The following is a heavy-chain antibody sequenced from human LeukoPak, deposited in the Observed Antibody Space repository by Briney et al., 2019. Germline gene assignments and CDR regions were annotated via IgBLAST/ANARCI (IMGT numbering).Heavy chain of an antibody. CDR1: GDRFNTYA. CDR3: AREGDYTGSGSPKGYHYYMDV. V-gene: IGHV1-18*01. J-gene: IGHJ6*03. Sequence: ASVKVSCKASGDRFNTYAISWVRQAPGQGLEWVGWIGGYTGHTEYAQKFQGRVTLTTDTSTSTAYMEVRSLRSDDTAVYYCAREGDYTGSGSPKGYHYYMDVWGKGTPVTVSS. D-gene: IGHD3-10*01. CDR2: IGGYTGHT.